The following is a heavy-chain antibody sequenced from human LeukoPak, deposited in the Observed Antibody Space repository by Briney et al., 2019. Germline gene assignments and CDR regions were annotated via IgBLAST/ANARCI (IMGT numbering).Heavy chain of an antibody. Sequence: SETLSLTCTVSGGSISSSSYYWGWIRQPPGKWLGWIGRIYYSGSTYYNPSLKSRVTISVDTSKNQFSLKLSSVTAADTAVYYCARLKRLTYYYDSSPGVDYWGQGTLVTVSS. CDR1: GGSISSSSYY. J-gene: IGHJ4*02. CDR2: IYYSGST. CDR3: ARLKRLTYYYDSSPGVDY. V-gene: IGHV4-39*01. D-gene: IGHD3-22*01.